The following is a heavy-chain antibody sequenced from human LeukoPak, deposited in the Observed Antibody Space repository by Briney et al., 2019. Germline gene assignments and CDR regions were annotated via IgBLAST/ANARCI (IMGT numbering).Heavy chain of an antibody. CDR3: ARSYGGNSGDY. CDR2: ISYDGNKK. J-gene: IGHJ4*02. CDR1: GFNFGTYA. V-gene: IGHV3-30*04. Sequence: GGSLRLSCAASGFNFGTYAIHWVRQAPGEGLEWVAVISYDGNKKYYADSVTGRFTISRDNAKNSLYLQMNSLRAEDTAVYYCARSYGGNSGDYWGQGTLVTVSS. D-gene: IGHD4-23*01.